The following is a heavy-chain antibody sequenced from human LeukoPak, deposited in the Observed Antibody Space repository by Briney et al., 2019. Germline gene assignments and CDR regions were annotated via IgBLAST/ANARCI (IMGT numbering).Heavy chain of an antibody. Sequence: SETLSLTCTVSGGSLSSGNYYWSWIRQPPGKGLEWIAYVHYSGYAFYNPSLKSRLLMSVDTSKNQFSLRMTSVTVADMAVYYCARTEYSNYGWFDPWGPGTLVTVSS. CDR1: GGSLSSGNYY. CDR2: VHYSGYA. CDR3: ARTEYSNYGWFDP. J-gene: IGHJ5*02. D-gene: IGHD4-11*01. V-gene: IGHV4-30-4*01.